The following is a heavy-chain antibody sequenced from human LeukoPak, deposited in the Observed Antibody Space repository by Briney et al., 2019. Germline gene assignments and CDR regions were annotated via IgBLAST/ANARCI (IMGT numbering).Heavy chain of an antibody. D-gene: IGHD2-15*01. Sequence: GESLRLSCAASGFTFATYAIHWVRQAPGKGLVWVSRINSDGSSTSYADSVKGRFTISRDNAKNSLYLQLNSLRAEDTAVYYCARVGYCSGGTCSVDYWGQGTLVTVSS. CDR2: INSDGSST. J-gene: IGHJ4*02. V-gene: IGHV3-74*01. CDR1: GFTFATYA. CDR3: ARVGYCSGGTCSVDY.